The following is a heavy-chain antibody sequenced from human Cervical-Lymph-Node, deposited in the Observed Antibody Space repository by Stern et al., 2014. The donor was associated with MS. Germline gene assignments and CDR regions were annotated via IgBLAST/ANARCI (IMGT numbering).Heavy chain of an antibody. Sequence: QLVESGPEVKKPGTSVKVSCKASGFAFITSGVQWVRQARGQSLEWMGLIVVGSGNTNYAQKFQERLTITRNMSTSTAYMELSSLRSEDTAMYYCAACPILVAATGYWGQGTLVTVSS. J-gene: IGHJ4*02. D-gene: IGHD5-12*01. CDR2: IVVGSGNT. CDR3: AACPILVAATGY. CDR1: GFAFITSG. V-gene: IGHV1-58*01.